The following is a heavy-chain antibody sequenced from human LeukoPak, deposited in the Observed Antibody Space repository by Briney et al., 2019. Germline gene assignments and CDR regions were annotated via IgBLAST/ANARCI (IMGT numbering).Heavy chain of an antibody. CDR2: ISSSSSYI. Sequence: EGSLRLSCAASGFTFSSYSMNWVRQAPGKGLEWVSSISSSSSYIYYADSVKGRFTISRDNAKNSLYLQMNSLRAEDTAVYYCARWDSNYEAWFDPWGQGTLVTVSS. CDR1: GFTFSSYS. V-gene: IGHV3-21*01. D-gene: IGHD4-11*01. CDR3: ARWDSNYEAWFDP. J-gene: IGHJ5*02.